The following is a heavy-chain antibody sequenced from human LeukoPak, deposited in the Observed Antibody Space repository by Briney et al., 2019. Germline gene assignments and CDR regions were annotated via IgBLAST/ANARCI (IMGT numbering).Heavy chain of an antibody. CDR1: GYYISSGYY. CDR2: INHSGST. D-gene: IGHD5-18*01. CDR3: ARKSGYSYGYGYYYYYYYMDV. J-gene: IGHJ6*03. Sequence: SETLSLTCSVSGYYISSGYYWGWIRRPPGKGLEWIGEINHSGSTNYNPSLKSRVTISVDTSKNQFSLKLSSVTAADTAVYYCARKSGYSYGYGYYYYYYYMDVWGKGTTVTISS. V-gene: IGHV4-38-2*02.